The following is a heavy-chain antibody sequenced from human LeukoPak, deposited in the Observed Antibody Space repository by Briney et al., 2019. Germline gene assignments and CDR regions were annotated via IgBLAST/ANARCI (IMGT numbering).Heavy chain of an antibody. V-gene: IGHV3-48*04. Sequence: GGSLRLSCAASGFTFSTYSMNWVRQAPGKGLEWVSYISPGGTTIYYADSVKDRFTISRDNAKNSLYLQMNNLGAEDSAVYYCARDSTVTTSFDYWGQGTLVTVSS. CDR2: ISPGGTTI. CDR3: ARDSTVTTSFDY. J-gene: IGHJ4*02. CDR1: GFTFSTYS. D-gene: IGHD4-17*01.